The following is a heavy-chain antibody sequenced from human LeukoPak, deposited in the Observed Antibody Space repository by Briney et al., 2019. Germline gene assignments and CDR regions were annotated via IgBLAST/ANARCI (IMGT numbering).Heavy chain of an antibody. Sequence: GGSLRLSCTASGFTLSTYAMHWVRQAPGKGLEWVSVISYDGKNKYYGDSVKGRFTFSRDNSKDTLSLEMNNLTPEDTAVYYCARSDWFDPWGQGTLVTVSS. CDR3: ARSDWFDP. CDR1: GFTLSTYA. CDR2: ISYDGKNK. V-gene: IGHV3-30*04. J-gene: IGHJ5*02.